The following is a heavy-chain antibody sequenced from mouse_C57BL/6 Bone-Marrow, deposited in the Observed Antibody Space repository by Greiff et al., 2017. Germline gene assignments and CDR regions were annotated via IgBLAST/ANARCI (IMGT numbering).Heavy chain of an antibody. CDR1: GYTFTSYW. J-gene: IGHJ2*01. Sequence: QVQLQQPGAELVRPGSSVKLSCKASGYTFTSYWMDWVKQRPGQGLEWIGNIYPSDSETHYNQKFKDKATLTVDKSSSTAYMQLSSLTSEDSAVYYWARRAYYSNFFDYWGQGTTLTVSS. CDR2: IYPSDSET. CDR3: ARRAYYSNFFDY. D-gene: IGHD2-5*01. V-gene: IGHV1-61*01.